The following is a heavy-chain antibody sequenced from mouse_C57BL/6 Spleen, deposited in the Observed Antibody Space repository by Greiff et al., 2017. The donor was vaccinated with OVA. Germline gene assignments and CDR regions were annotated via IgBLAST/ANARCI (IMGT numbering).Heavy chain of an antibody. CDR3: ASLLTGTPFAY. J-gene: IGHJ3*01. CDR1: GYTFTCYW. D-gene: IGHD4-1*01. Sequence: QVQLQQSGAELAKPGASVKLSCKASGYTFTCYWMHWVKQRPGQGLEWIGYINPSSGYTKYNQKFKDKATLTADKSSSTAYMQLSSLTYEDSAVYYCASLLTGTPFAYWGQGTLVTVSA. V-gene: IGHV1-7*01. CDR2: INPSSGYT.